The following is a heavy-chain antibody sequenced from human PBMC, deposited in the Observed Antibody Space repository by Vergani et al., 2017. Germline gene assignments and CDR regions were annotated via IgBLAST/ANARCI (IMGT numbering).Heavy chain of an antibody. CDR1: GYAFTGYY. J-gene: IGHJ6*03. CDR2: IIPIFGTP. V-gene: IGHV1-69*01. Sequence: QVQLVQSGAEVKKPGASVKVSCKASGYAFTGYYMHWVRQAPGQGLEWMGGIIPIFGTPNYAQKFQGRVTITADESTSTAYMELSSLRSEDTAVYYCARGYGDYGSGYYMDVWGKGTTVTVSS. CDR3: ARGYGDYGSGYYMDV. D-gene: IGHD4-17*01.